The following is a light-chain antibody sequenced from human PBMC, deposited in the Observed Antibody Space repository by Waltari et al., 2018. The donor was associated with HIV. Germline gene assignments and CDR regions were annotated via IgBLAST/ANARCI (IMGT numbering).Light chain of an antibody. CDR3: SSYKNNNTIV. CDR1: SSDIGSYNR. J-gene: IGLJ1*01. V-gene: IGLV2-18*02. CDR2: EVK. Sequence: QSALTQPPSVSASPGQSVTISCTGTSSDIGSYNRVSWYLQPPGTAPRIIIYEVKKRPSGVPDRFSASKSGNTASLTSSGLQAEDEADYYCSSYKNNNTIVFGTGTKVTVL.